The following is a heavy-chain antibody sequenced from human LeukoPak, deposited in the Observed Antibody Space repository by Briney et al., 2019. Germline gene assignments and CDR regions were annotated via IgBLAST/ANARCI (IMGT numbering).Heavy chain of an antibody. CDR3: VRERLTPRLGGDAYFYMDV. Sequence: SQTLSLTCAISGDSVLSNSSTCNWIRQSPSRGLEWLGRTYYWSKRYNGYAPSLKNRLPIDREPFKKHFSLQLNSFVPLDTAIYFCVRERLTPRLGGDAYFYMDVWGKGTTVTVS. CDR1: GDSVLSNSST. D-gene: IGHD4-17*01. V-gene: IGHV6-1*01. J-gene: IGHJ6*03. CDR2: TYYWSKRYN.